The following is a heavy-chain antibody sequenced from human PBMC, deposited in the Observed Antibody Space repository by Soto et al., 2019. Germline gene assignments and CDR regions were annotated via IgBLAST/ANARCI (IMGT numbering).Heavy chain of an antibody. D-gene: IGHD2-15*01. CDR2: IYPGDSDT. CDR3: ARGACCCGYQTTYYYYGMDF. CDR1: GYSFTSYW. Sequence: GESLKISCKGSGYSFTSYWIGWVRQMPGKGLEWMGIIYPGDSDTRYSPSFQGQVTISADKSISTAYLQWSSLKASDTAMYYCARGACCCGYQTTYYYYGMDFWGQGTTVPVSS. V-gene: IGHV5-51*01. J-gene: IGHJ6*02.